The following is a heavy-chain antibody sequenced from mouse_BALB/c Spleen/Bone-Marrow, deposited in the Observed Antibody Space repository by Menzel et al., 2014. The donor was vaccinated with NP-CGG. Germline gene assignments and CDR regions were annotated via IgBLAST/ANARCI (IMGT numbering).Heavy chain of an antibody. CDR1: GYTFTSYW. CDR3: TSWDY. CDR2: IYPGSGST. V-gene: IGHV1S22*01. J-gene: IGHJ2*01. Sequence: LQQPGSELVRPGASVKLSCKASGYTFTSYWMHWVKQRHGQGLEWIGNIYPGSGSTNYDEKFKSKGTLTVDTSSSTAYMHLSSLTSEDSAVYYCTSWDYWGQGTTITVSS.